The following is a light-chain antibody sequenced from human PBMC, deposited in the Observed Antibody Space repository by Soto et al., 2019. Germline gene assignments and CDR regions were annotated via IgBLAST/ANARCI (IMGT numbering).Light chain of an antibody. CDR1: QSISTE. CDR2: SAS. Sequence: EIEMTQSPPTLSVSPGERATLSCRASQSISTELAWYQQKPGQPPRLLIYSASTRATGVPARFTGSGSGSECTLTISGLQSEDFAVYYCQQGHNSPLTFGQGTRLEI. V-gene: IGKV3-15*01. CDR3: QQGHNSPLT. J-gene: IGKJ2*01.